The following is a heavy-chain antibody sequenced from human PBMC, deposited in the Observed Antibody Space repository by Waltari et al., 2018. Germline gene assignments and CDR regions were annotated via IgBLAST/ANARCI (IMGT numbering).Heavy chain of an antibody. CDR2: IDHKGAA. CDR1: RGSFSAYH. D-gene: IGHD3-16*01. Sequence: QVQLQQWGGGLLRPSETLSLSRSVSRGSFSAYHWTWIRQPPGKGLEWIGEIDHKGAATYNPSLEGRVTISVDTSKNQFSLNLTSVTATDTAIYFCARPSVAARLGSLDYWGQGALVTVSS. CDR3: ARPSVAARLGSLDY. J-gene: IGHJ4*02. V-gene: IGHV4-34*01.